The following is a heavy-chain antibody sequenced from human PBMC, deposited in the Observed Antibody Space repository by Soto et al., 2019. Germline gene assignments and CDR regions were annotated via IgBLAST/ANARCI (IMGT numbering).Heavy chain of an antibody. D-gene: IGHD2-2*01. V-gene: IGHV1-46*03. Sequence: QVQLVQSGAEVKKPGASVKVSCKASGYTFTRYYMQWVRQAPGQGFEWMGIINPSGGSTSFAQKFTGRITMTRDTSTSTVYMELSSLRSEATAVYYCASGLGDCSSTSCYFGYSDYWGQGALVTVSS. J-gene: IGHJ4*02. CDR2: INPSGGST. CDR1: GYTFTRYY. CDR3: ASGLGDCSSTSCYFGYSDY.